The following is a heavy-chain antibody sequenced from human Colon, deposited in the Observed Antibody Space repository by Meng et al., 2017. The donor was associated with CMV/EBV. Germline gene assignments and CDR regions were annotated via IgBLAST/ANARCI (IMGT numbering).Heavy chain of an antibody. D-gene: IGHD3-3*01. CDR1: GFSFSSYA. Sequence: GESLKISCAASGFSFSSYAMSWVRQAPGKGLEWVAEIYSGGTAASYADSVKGRFTVSRDNSKNTLYLQMDSLRGEDTAIYYCARGSEYFDFWSSSDWGQGTLVTVSS. V-gene: IGHV3-23*03. CDR2: IYSGGTAA. J-gene: IGHJ4*02. CDR3: ARGSEYFDFWSSSD.